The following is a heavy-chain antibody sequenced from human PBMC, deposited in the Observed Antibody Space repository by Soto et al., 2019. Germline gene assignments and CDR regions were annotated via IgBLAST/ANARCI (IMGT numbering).Heavy chain of an antibody. D-gene: IGHD1-7*01. CDR2: INQDGSEK. J-gene: IGHJ4*02. CDR3: VRDTITGTTYYFDY. CDR1: GFTFSSYW. V-gene: IGHV3-7*01. Sequence: PGGSLRLSCAVSGFTFSSYWMSWVRHTPGKGLEWVANINQDGSEKFYVDSVKGRFTISRDNAKNSLYLQIHSLRAEDTAVYYCVRDTITGTTYYFDYWGQGT.